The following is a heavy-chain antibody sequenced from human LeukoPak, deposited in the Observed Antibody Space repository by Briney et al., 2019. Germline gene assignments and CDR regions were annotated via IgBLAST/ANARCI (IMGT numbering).Heavy chain of an antibody. D-gene: IGHD3-10*01. CDR3: ARNYLGLSY. Sequence: ASVKVSCKASGYTFTTYEIYWVRQAAGQGLEWMGWMNPNSGDTVSAQKFQGRVTMTRSTSIGTAYMELSSLRSEDTAMYYCARNYLGLSYWGQGTLVTVSS. CDR2: MNPNSGDT. J-gene: IGHJ4*02. V-gene: IGHV1-8*01. CDR1: GYTFTTYE.